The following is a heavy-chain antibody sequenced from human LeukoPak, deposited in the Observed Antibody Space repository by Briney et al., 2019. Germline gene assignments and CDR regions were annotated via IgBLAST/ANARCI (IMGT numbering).Heavy chain of an antibody. V-gene: IGHV3-11*04. CDR3: ARGGFLEWLLFHTKTDNWFDP. CDR1: GFTFSDYY. D-gene: IGHD3-3*01. Sequence: GGSLRLSCAASGFTFSDYYMSWIRQAPGKGLEWVSYISSSGSTIYYADSVKGRFTISRDNAKNSLYLQMNSLRAEDTAVYYCARGGFLEWLLFHTKTDNWFDPWGQGTLVTVSS. J-gene: IGHJ5*02. CDR2: ISSSGSTI.